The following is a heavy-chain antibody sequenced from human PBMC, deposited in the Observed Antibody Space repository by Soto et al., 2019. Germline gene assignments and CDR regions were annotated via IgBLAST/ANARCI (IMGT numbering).Heavy chain of an antibody. CDR1: GGTFSSYA. V-gene: IGHV1-69*13. D-gene: IGHD1-1*01. CDR3: ARPTETRRYYGMDV. CDR2: IIPIFGTA. Sequence: VASVKVSCKASGGTFSSYAISWVRQAPGQGLEWMGGIIPIFGTANYAQKFQGRVTITADESTSTAYMELSSLRSEDTAVYYCARPTETRRYYGMDVWGQGTTVTVSS. J-gene: IGHJ6*02.